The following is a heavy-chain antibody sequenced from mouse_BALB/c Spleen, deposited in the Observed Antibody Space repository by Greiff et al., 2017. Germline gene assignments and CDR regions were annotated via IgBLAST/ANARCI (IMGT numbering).Heavy chain of an antibody. D-gene: IGHD2-4*01. J-gene: IGHJ3*01. CDR2: INPSNGRT. CDR1: GYTFTSYW. CDR3: ARGGSTMTPWFAY. Sequence: VQLQQPGAELVKPGASVKLSCKASGYTFTSYWMHWVKQRPGQGLEWIGEINPSNGRTNYNEKFKSKATLTVDKSSSTAYMQLSSLTSEDSAVYYCARGGSTMTPWFAYWGQGTLVTVSA. V-gene: IGHV1S81*02.